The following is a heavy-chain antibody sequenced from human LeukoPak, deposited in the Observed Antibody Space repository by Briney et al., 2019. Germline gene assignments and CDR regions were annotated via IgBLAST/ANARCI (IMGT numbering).Heavy chain of an antibody. V-gene: IGHV3-21*01. J-gene: IGHJ5*02. D-gene: IGHD3-3*01. CDR3: ARVNTYYDFWSGLSGWFDP. CDR1: GFTFSSYS. CDR2: ISSSSSYI. Sequence: KPGGSLRLSCTASGFTFSSYSMNWVRQAPGKGLEWVSSISSSSSYIYYADSVKGRFTISRDNAKNSLYLQMNSLRAEDTAVYYCARVNTYYDFWSGLSGWFDPWGQGTLVTVSS.